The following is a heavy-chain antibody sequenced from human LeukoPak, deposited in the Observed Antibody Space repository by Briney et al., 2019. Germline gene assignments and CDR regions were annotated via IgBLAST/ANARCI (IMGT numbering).Heavy chain of an antibody. CDR1: GFTFSSYA. Sequence: GGSLRLSCAASGFTFSSYAMSWVRQAPGKGLEWVSAISGSGSTIYYADSVKGRFTISRDNAKTSLYLQMNSLRAEDTAVYYCARGMLEDYDFWSGYPYGMDVWGQGTTVTVSS. CDR2: ISGSGSTI. V-gene: IGHV3-23*01. D-gene: IGHD3-3*01. J-gene: IGHJ6*02. CDR3: ARGMLEDYDFWSGYPYGMDV.